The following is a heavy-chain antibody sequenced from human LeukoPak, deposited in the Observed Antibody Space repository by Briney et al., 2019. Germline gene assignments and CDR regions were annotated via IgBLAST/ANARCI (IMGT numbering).Heavy chain of an antibody. J-gene: IGHJ4*02. D-gene: IGHD5-12*01. CDR2: VYPRNSEP. CDR3: ARHRYSGSDTQGFDY. CDR1: GYTFTDYW. V-gene: IGHV5-51*01. Sequence: GESLKISCQGSGYTFTDYWIAWVRQMPGKGLEWMGIVYPRNSEPRYSPSFQGQVTISADKSITTAYLQWSSLKASDTAMYFCARHRYSGSDTQGFDYWGQGTLITVSS.